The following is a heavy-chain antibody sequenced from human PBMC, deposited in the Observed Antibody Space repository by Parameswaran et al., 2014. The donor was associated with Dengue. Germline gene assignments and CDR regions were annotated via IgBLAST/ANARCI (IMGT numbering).Heavy chain of an antibody. J-gene: IGHJ6*02. CDR2: INHSGST. D-gene: IGHD3-3*01. V-gene: IGHV4-34*01. CDR3: ARSPAPHYTYYYYGMDV. Sequence: RWIRQPPREGGWDGIGEINHSGSTNYNPSLKSRVTISVDTSKNQFSLKLSSVTAADTAVYYCARSPAPHYTYYYYGMDVWGQGTTVTVSS.